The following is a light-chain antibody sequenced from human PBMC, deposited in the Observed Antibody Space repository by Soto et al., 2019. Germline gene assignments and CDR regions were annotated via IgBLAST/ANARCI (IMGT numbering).Light chain of an antibody. V-gene: IGKV3-11*01. CDR2: DAS. Sequence: LPFSPAELDTLSCMASQSLSSYLAWYQQKPGQSPRLLIYDASHRDTGIPARFSGSGSGTDFTLTISSLEPEDFAVYYCQQCNKWPPTFCQGTKV. CDR1: QSLSSY. CDR3: QQCNKWPPT. J-gene: IGKJ1*01.